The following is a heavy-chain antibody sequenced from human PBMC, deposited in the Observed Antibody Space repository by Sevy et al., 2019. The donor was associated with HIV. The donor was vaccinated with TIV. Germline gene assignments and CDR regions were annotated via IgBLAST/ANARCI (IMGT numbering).Heavy chain of an antibody. J-gene: IGHJ4*02. CDR3: AHETFGRFES. CDR2: IKGDGSDK. D-gene: IGHD3-16*01. V-gene: IGHV3-7*01. CDR1: GFTFGDYA. Sequence: GGSLRLSCTGSGFTFGDYAMSWVRQAPGKGLEWVANIKGDGSDKHYVDSVEGRFTISRDNAKNLLYLQMNSRRVEDTAVYYCAHETFGRFESWGQGTLVTVSS.